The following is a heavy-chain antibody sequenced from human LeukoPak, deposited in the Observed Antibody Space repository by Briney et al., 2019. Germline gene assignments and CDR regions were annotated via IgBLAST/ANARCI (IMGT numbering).Heavy chain of an antibody. J-gene: IGHJ4*02. CDR2: INPNSGGT. D-gene: IGHD6-13*01. CDR3: ARGSSSAVDDFDS. Sequence: ASVKVSCKGSGYTFTGYYMHWVRQAPGQGLEWMGWINPNSGGTNNAQKFQGRVTMTRDTSISTAYIELSSLRSDDTAVYYCARGSSSAVDDFDSWGQGTLVTVSS. V-gene: IGHV1-2*02. CDR1: GYTFTGYY.